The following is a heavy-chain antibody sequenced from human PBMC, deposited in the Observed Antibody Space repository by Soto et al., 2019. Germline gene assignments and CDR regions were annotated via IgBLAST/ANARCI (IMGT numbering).Heavy chain of an antibody. J-gene: IGHJ6*02. CDR1: GGTFGSNA. D-gene: IGHD2-2*01. V-gene: IGHV1-69*13. CDR3: AYIVVVPAAGYYYYYGMDV. CDR2: IIPIFGTA. Sequence: SVKVSCKASGGTFGSNAISWVRQAPGQGLEWMGGIIPIFGTANYAQKFQGRVTITADESTSTAYMELSSLRSEDTAVYYCAYIVVVPAAGYYYYYGMDVWGQGTTVTVSS.